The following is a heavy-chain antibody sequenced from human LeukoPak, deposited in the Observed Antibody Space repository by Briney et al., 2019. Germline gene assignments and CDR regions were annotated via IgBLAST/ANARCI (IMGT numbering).Heavy chain of an antibody. CDR3: ARQYCSGGSCSSFDY. D-gene: IGHD2-15*01. CDR2: ISSSSYI. J-gene: IGHJ4*02. CDR1: GFTFSSYS. V-gene: IGHV3-21*01. Sequence: GGSLRLSCAASGFTFSSYSMNWVRQAPGKGLEWVSSISSSSYIYYADSVKGRFTISRDNAKNSLYLQMNSLRAEDTAVYYCARQYCSGGSCSSFDYWGQGTLVTVSS.